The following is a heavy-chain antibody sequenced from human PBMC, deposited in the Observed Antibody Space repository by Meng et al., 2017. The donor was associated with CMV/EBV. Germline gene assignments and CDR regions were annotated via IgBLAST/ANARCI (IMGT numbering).Heavy chain of an antibody. CDR2: ITAMSDET. CDR3: AKVNWTVKNEELIDP. D-gene: IGHD4-17*01. CDR1: GFPFNQYA. Sequence: GESLKISCAASGFPFNQYAMTWVRQFPGKGLEWVSLITAMSDETFYADSVKGRFSISRDNSKNTLYLQMNTLRVEDTALYYCAKVNWTVKNEELIDPWGQGALVTVSS. J-gene: IGHJ5*02. V-gene: IGHV3-23*01.